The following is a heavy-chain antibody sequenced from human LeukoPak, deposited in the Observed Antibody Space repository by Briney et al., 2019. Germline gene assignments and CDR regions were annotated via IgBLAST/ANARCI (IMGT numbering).Heavy chain of an antibody. Sequence: SETLSLTRSVSGGSISSSSYYWGWIRQPPGKGLEWIGSFYYSGNTYYNPSLKSRVTISVDTSKNEFSLKLRSVTAADTAVYYCARTAGVAVAGSRQYFDYWGQGTLVTVSS. V-gene: IGHV4-39*01. D-gene: IGHD6-19*01. CDR2: FYYSGNT. J-gene: IGHJ4*02. CDR3: ARTAGVAVAGSRQYFDY. CDR1: GGSISSSSYY.